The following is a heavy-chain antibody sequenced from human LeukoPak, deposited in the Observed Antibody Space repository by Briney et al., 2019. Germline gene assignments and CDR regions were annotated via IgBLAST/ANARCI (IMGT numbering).Heavy chain of an antibody. J-gene: IGHJ4*02. Sequence: PSETLSLTCTVSGGSISSYYWSWIRQPPGKGLEWIGYINYSGSTNYNPSLKSRVTISVDTSENQFSLKLSSVTAADTAVYYCARDGWDLRIDWGQGTLVTVSS. CDR2: INYSGST. V-gene: IGHV4-59*01. CDR3: ARDGWDLRID. CDR1: GGSISSYY. D-gene: IGHD1-26*01.